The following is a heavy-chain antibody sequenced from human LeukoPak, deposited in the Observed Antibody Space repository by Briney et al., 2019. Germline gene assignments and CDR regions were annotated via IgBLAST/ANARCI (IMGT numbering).Heavy chain of an antibody. CDR1: GYSFTSYW. J-gene: IGHJ6*02. V-gene: IGHV5-10-1*01. Sequence: GESLKISCKGSGYSFTSYWISWVRQMPGKGLEWMGRIDPSDSCTNYGPSFQGHVTISADKSISTAYLQWSSLKASDTAMYYCARLRSNYGSYYGMDVWGQGTTVTVSS. CDR2: IDPSDSCT. CDR3: ARLRSNYGSYYGMDV. D-gene: IGHD4-11*01.